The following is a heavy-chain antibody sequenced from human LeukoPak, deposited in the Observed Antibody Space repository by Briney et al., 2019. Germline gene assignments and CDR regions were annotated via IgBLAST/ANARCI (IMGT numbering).Heavy chain of an antibody. CDR1: GGSISSSNW. V-gene: IGHV4-4*02. Sequence: SETLSLTCAVSGGSISSSNWWSWVRQPPGKGLEWIGEIYHSGSTNYNPSLKSRVTISVDKSKNQFSLKLSSVTAADTAVYYCARDPPYGSGSYRWFDPWGQETLVTVSS. D-gene: IGHD3-10*01. J-gene: IGHJ5*02. CDR2: IYHSGST. CDR3: ARDPPYGSGSYRWFDP.